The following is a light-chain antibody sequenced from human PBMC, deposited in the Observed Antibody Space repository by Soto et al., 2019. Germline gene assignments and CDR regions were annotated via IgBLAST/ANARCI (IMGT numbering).Light chain of an antibody. CDR2: EVS. CDR3: SSYTSSSTLV. V-gene: IGLV2-14*01. Sequence: QSALTQPASVSGSPGQSITISCTGTSSDVGGYNYVSWYQQHPGKAPKLMISEVSNRPSGVSNRFSGSKSGYTASLTISGLQAEDEADYYCSSYTSSSTLVFGGGTKLTVL. J-gene: IGLJ2*01. CDR1: SSDVGGYNY.